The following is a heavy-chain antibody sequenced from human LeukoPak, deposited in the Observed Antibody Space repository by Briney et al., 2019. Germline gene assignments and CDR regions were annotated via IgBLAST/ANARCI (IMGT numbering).Heavy chain of an antibody. CDR3: ASDYYGSGSYRG. CDR2: ISSSSYI. Sequence: PGGSLRLSCAASGFTFSSYSMNWVRRAPGKGLEWVSSISSSSYIYYADSVKGRFTISRDNAKNSLYLQTNSLRAEDTAVYYCASDYYGSGSYRGWGQGTLVTVSS. CDR1: GFTFSSYS. V-gene: IGHV3-21*01. D-gene: IGHD3-10*01. J-gene: IGHJ4*02.